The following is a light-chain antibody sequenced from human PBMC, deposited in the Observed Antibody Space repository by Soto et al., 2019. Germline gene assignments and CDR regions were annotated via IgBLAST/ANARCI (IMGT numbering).Light chain of an antibody. Sequence: DIQMTQSPSTLSASVGDRVTITCRASQNINTWLAWYQHKPGKAPKLLIYKASSLESGVPSRFSGSGSGTEFALTISSREADHFATYCCQQYNRYWTFGQGTKVEVK. CDR1: QNINTW. CDR3: QQYNRYWT. CDR2: KAS. J-gene: IGKJ1*01. V-gene: IGKV1-5*03.